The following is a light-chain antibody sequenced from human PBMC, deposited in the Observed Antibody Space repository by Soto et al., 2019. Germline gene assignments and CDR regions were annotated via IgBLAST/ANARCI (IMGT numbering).Light chain of an antibody. CDR1: SSNIGAGYD. CDR3: QSYDSSLTLHMV. V-gene: IGLV1-40*01. CDR2: GNS. J-gene: IGLJ2*01. Sequence: QSVLTQPPSVSGAPGQRVTISCTGSSSNIGAGYDVHWYQQLPRTAPKLLIYGNSNRPSGVPDRFSGSKSGTSASLAITGLQAEDEADYYSQSYDSSLTLHMVFGGGTNLTVL.